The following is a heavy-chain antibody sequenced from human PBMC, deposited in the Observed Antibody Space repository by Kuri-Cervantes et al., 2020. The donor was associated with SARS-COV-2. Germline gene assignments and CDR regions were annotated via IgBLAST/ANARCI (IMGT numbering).Heavy chain of an antibody. CDR3: ARDLISVTAYFDF. D-gene: IGHD2-21*02. J-gene: IGHJ4*02. V-gene: IGHV3-11*06. Sequence: RGSLRLSCVASGFSFSDYYMSWIRQAPGKGLEWVSYISGSGGYTNYADSVKGRFTISRDNAKNSVYLQMRSVRAEDTAVYYCARDLISVTAYFDFWGQGTQVTVSS. CDR2: ISGSGGYT. CDR1: GFSFSDYY.